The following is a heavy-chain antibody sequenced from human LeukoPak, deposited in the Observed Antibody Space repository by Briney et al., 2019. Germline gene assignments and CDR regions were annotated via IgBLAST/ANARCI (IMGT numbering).Heavy chain of an antibody. J-gene: IGHJ6*02. Sequence: ASVKVSCKASGGTFSSYAISWVRQAPGQGLEWMGRIIPIFGTANYAQKFQGRVTITADESTSTAYMELSSLRSEDTAVYYCASSAHYCSSTSCYPRYYYYGMDVWGQGTTVTVSS. CDR2: IIPIFGTA. CDR1: GGTFSSYA. CDR3: ASSAHYCSSTSCYPRYYYYGMDV. V-gene: IGHV1-69*13. D-gene: IGHD2-2*01.